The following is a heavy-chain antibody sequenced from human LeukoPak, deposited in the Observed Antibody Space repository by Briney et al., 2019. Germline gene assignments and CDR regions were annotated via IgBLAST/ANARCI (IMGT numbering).Heavy chain of an antibody. CDR1: GGSFSGYY. CDR2: INHSGST. J-gene: IGHJ4*02. D-gene: IGHD3-9*01. V-gene: IGHV4-34*01. CDR3: ARHSGYFDWLSPFDY. Sequence: SETLSLTCAVYGGSFSGYYWSWIRQPPGKGLEWIGEINHSGSTNYNPSLKGRVTISVDTSKNQFSLKLSSVTAADTAVYYCARHSGYFDWLSPFDYWGQGTLVTVSS.